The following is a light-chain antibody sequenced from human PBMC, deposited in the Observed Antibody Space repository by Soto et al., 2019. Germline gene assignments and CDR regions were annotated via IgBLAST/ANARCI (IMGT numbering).Light chain of an antibody. CDR3: QQFSSYPLT. Sequence: EFVLTQSPGTLSLSLGERATLSCRASQTVRNNYLAWYQQKPGQAPKLLIYDASSRATGIPDRFSGGGSGTDFILTISRLEPEDFAVYYCQQFSSYPLTFGGGTKVDIK. J-gene: IGKJ4*01. CDR2: DAS. V-gene: IGKV3-20*01. CDR1: QTVRNNY.